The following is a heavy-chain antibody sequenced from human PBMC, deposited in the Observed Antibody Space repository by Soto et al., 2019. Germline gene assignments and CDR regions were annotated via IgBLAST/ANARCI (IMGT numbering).Heavy chain of an antibody. V-gene: IGHV3-9*01. J-gene: IGHJ4*02. CDR3: AKSYYGSGSYNDY. CDR2: ISWNSGSI. Sequence: GGSLRLSCAASGFTFDDYAMHWVRQAPGKGLEWVSGISWNSGSIGYADSVKGRFTISRDNAKNSLYLQMNSLRAEDTALYYCAKSYYGSGSYNDYWGQGTLVTVSS. D-gene: IGHD3-10*01. CDR1: GFTFDDYA.